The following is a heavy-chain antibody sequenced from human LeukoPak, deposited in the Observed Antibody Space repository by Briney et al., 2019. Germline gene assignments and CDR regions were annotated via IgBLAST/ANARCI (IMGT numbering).Heavy chain of an antibody. CDR1: GFTFSSYG. V-gene: IGHV3-30*18. Sequence: GGSLRLSCAASGFTFSSYGMHWVRQAPGTGLEWVAVISYDGSNKYYADSVKGRFTISRDNSKNTLYLQMNSLRAEDTAVYYCAKGTISNYYDSSGSDTLDYWGQGTLVTVSS. J-gene: IGHJ4*02. CDR2: ISYDGSNK. D-gene: IGHD3-22*01. CDR3: AKGTISNYYDSSGSDTLDY.